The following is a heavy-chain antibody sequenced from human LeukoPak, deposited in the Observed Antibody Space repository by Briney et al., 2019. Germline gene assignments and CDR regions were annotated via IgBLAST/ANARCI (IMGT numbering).Heavy chain of an antibody. V-gene: IGHV4-39*01. J-gene: IGHJ4*02. D-gene: IGHD5-12*01. CDR3: ARHGGYSGYDYDY. Sequence: PSKTLSLTCTVSGGSISSSSYYWGWIRQPPGKGLEWIGSIYYSGSTYYNPSLKSRVTISVDTSKNQFSLKLSSVTAADTAVYYCARHGGYSGYDYDYWGQGTLVTVSS. CDR1: GGSISSSSYY. CDR2: IYYSGST.